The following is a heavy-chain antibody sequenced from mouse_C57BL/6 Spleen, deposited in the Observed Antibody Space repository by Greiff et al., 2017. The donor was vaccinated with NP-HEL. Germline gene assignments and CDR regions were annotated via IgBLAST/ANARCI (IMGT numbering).Heavy chain of an antibody. V-gene: IGHV1-82*01. J-gene: IGHJ3*01. CDR3: ARGLTGTSPFAD. CDR2: IYPGDGDT. D-gene: IGHD4-1*01. CDR1: GYAFSSSW. Sequence: VQLQQSGPELVKPGASVKISCKASGYAFSSSWMNWVKQRPGKGLEWIGRIYPGDGDTNYNGKFKGKATLTADKSSSTAYMQLSSLTSEDSAVYFCARGLTGTSPFADWGQGTLVTVSA.